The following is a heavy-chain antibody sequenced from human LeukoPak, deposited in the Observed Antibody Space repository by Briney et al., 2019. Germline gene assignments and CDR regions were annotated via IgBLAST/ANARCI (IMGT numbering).Heavy chain of an antibody. D-gene: IGHD1-14*01. CDR3: ARTGTGNYFDY. J-gene: IGHJ4*02. V-gene: IGHV4-38-2*01. CDR2: IYQSGST. Sequence: SEILSLTCAVSGYSISSGYYWGWIRQPPGKGLEWIGTIYQSGSTYYKPSLKSRVTISVDTSENQLSLKLTSVTAADTAVYYCARTGTGNYFDYWGQGTLVTVSS. CDR1: GYSISSGYY.